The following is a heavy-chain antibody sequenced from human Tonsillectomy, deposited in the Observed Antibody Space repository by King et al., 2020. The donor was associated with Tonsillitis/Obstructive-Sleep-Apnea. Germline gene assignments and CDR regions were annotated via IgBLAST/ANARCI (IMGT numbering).Heavy chain of an antibody. Sequence: EVQLVESGGGLVQPGGSLRLSCAASGFTFSSYAMSWVRQAPGKGLEWVSLISGSSGSTYYADSVKGRFTISRANSKNTLFLQMDSLRAEDTAVYYCAKDLPPVAGTYYYYAMDVWGQGTTVTVSS. D-gene: IGHD6-19*01. CDR3: AKDLPPVAGTYYYYAMDV. CDR2: ISGSSGST. CDR1: GFTFSSYA. V-gene: IGHV3-23*04. J-gene: IGHJ6*02.